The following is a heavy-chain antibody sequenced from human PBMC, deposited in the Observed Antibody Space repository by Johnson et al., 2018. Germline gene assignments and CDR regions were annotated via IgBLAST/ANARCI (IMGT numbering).Heavy chain of an antibody. D-gene: IGHD3-22*01. CDR1: GFTFSSYG. CDR2: ISYDGSNK. Sequence: QVQLVEAGGGVVQPGRSLRLSCAASGFTFSSYGMHWVRQAPGKGLEWVAVISYDGSNKYYADSVKGRFTISRDNSKNTLYLQMNSLRAVDTAVYYCAKRPDGSGYYYWGAFDIWGQGTMVTVSS. J-gene: IGHJ3*02. V-gene: IGHV3-30*18. CDR3: AKRPDGSGYYYWGAFDI.